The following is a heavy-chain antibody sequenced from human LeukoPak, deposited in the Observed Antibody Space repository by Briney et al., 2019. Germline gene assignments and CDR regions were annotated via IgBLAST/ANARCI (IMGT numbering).Heavy chain of an antibody. CDR1: GGSISSSSYY. CDR3: ARHEDQSSSWYFGAFDI. J-gene: IGHJ3*02. V-gene: IGHV4-39*01. D-gene: IGHD6-13*01. CDR2: IYYSGST. Sequence: SETLSLTCTVSGGSISSSSYYWGWIRQPPGKGLERIGSIYYSGSTYYNPSLKSRVTISVDTSKNQFSLKLSSVTAADTAVYYCARHEDQSSSWYFGAFDIWGQGTMVTVSS.